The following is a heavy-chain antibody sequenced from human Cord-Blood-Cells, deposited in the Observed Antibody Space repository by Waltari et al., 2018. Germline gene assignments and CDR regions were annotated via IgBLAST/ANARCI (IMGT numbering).Heavy chain of an antibody. CDR3: ARDSRGGPTHP. J-gene: IGHJ5*02. CDR2: IYYSGST. CDR1: GGSISSYY. D-gene: IGHD3-10*01. Sequence: QVQLQESGPGLVKPSETLSLTCTVSGGSISSYYWSWIRQPPGKGLEWIGYIYYSGSTTDTPSRKSRVTISVDTSKNQFSLKLSSVTAADTAVYYCARDSRGGPTHPWGQGTLVTVSS. V-gene: IGHV4-59*01.